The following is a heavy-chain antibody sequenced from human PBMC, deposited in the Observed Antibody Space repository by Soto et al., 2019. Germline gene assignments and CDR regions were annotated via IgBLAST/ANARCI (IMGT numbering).Heavy chain of an antibody. CDR1: GFTFSSYA. V-gene: IGHV3-23*01. Sequence: GGSLRLSCAASGFTFSSYAMSWVRQAPGRGLEWVSAISGSGSSTYHADTVKGRFTTSIDNSQNTLFLQMNSLRAEDTAVYYCAKGSGPYRPYYFDYWGQGTLVTVSS. CDR2: ISGSGSST. D-gene: IGHD2-15*01. J-gene: IGHJ4*02. CDR3: AKGSGPYRPYYFDY.